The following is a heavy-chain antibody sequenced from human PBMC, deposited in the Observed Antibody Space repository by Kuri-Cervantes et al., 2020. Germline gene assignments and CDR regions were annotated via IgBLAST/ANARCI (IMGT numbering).Heavy chain of an antibody. CDR3: ARGGIQLWLRLDY. Sequence: ASVKVSCKASGYTFSDYYLHWVRQAPGQGLEWMGWINPNSGGTNYAQKFQGRVTMARDTSINTAYMEPSSLRSEDTAVYYCARGGIQLWLRLDYWGQGTLVTVSS. CDR1: GYTFSDYY. D-gene: IGHD5-18*01. CDR2: INPNSGGT. V-gene: IGHV1-2*02. J-gene: IGHJ4*02.